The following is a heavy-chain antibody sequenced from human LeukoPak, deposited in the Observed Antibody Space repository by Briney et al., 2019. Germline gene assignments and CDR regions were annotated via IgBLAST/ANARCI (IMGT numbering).Heavy chain of an antibody. Sequence: GGSLRLSCAASGFTFSSYAMNWVRQAPGKGLEWVAGISGSGDSTYYGDPVKGRFTISRDNSKTTLYLQMSSLRAEDTALYYCAKGRAIEVTGTKIGMDYLGQGTLVIVSA. V-gene: IGHV3-23*01. J-gene: IGHJ4*02. CDR2: ISGSGDST. CDR1: GFTFSSYA. CDR3: AKGRAIEVTGTKIGMDY. D-gene: IGHD1-1*01.